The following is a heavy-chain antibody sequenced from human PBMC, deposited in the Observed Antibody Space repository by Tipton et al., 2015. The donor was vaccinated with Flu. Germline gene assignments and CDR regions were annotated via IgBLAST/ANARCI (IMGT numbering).Heavy chain of an antibody. V-gene: IGHV4-59*08. D-gene: IGHD6-6*01. CDR3: ARHQSSSLLPFDY. Sequence: TLSLTCSVSGGSISSYYWSWIRQPPGKGLEWIGLISYSGITSYNPSLRSRVAMSVDTSKNQFSLRLTSVTAADTAVYYCARHQSSSLLPFDYWDQGTLVTVSS. CDR2: ISYSGIT. J-gene: IGHJ4*02. CDR1: GGSISSYY.